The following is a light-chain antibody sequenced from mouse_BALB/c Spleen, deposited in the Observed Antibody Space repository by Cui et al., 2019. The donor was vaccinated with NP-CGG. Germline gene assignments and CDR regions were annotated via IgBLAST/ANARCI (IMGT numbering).Light chain of an antibody. CDR3: ALWYSNHWV. J-gene: IGLJ1*01. V-gene: IGLV1*01. Sequence: QAVVTHLSALTISPGHTVTPTCRSSTGAVTTSNYANWVQEKPDHLFTGLIGGTNNRAPGVPARFSGSLIGDKAALTITGAQTEDEAIYFCALWYSNHWVFGGGTKLTVL. CDR2: GTN. CDR1: TGAVTTSNY.